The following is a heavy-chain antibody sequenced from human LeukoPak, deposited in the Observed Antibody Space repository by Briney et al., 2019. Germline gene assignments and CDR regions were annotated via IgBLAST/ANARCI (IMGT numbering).Heavy chain of an antibody. D-gene: IGHD4-17*01. Sequence: SETLSLTCAVYGGSFSGYYWSWIRQPPGKGLEWIGEINHSGSTNYNPSLKSRVTISVDTSKNQFPLKLSSVTAADTAVYYCARHDYGRPLDYWGQGTLVTVSS. CDR3: ARHDYGRPLDY. CDR1: GGSFSGYY. V-gene: IGHV4-34*01. CDR2: INHSGST. J-gene: IGHJ4*02.